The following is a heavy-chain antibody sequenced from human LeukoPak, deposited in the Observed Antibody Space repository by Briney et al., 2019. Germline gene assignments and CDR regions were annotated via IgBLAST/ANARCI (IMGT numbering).Heavy chain of an antibody. CDR1: GGSFSGYY. CDR3: ATARAGAAFRWFDP. J-gene: IGHJ5*02. V-gene: IGHV4-34*01. CDR2: INHSGST. D-gene: IGHD6-19*01. Sequence: SETLSLTCAVYGGSFSGYYGSWIRQPPGKGLEWIGEINHSGSTNYNPSLKSRVTISVDTSKNQFSLKLSSVTAADTAVYYCATARAGAAFRWFDPWGQGTLVTVSS.